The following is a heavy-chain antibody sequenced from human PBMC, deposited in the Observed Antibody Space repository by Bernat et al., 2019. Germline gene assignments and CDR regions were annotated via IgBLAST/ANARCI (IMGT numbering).Heavy chain of an antibody. D-gene: IGHD2-2*01. CDR2: ISYDGSNK. CDR3: AKDTGYCSSTSCSGGGLFDY. Sequence: QVQLVESGGGVVQPGRSLRLSCAASGFTFSSYGMHWVRQAPGKGLEWVAVISYDGSNKYYADSVKGRFTISRDNSKNTLYLQMNSLRAEDTAVYYCAKDTGYCSSTSCSGGGLFDYWGQGTLVIVSS. CDR1: GFTFSSYG. J-gene: IGHJ4*02. V-gene: IGHV3-30*18.